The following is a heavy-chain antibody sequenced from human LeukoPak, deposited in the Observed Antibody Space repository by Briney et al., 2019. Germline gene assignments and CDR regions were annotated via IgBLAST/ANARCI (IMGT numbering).Heavy chain of an antibody. V-gene: IGHV3-23*01. D-gene: IGHD5-18*01. CDR2: ISGSGGTT. CDR3: AKDSSTVADMADY. Sequence: GGSLRLSCAASGFTFNNYAMSWVRQAPGKGLEWVSAISGSGGTTYYADSVKGRFTFSRDNSKNTLYLQMNSLRAEDTAVYYCAKDSSTVADMADYWGQGTLVTVSS. CDR1: GFTFNNYA. J-gene: IGHJ4*02.